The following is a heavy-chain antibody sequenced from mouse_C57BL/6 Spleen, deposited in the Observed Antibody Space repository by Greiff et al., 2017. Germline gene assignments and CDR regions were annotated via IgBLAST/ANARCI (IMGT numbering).Heavy chain of an antibody. CDR1: GYAFSSYW. CDR2: IYPGDGDT. Sequence: QVQLQQSGAELVKPGASVKISCKASGYAFSSYWMNWVKPRPGKGLEWIGQIYPGDGDTTYNGKFKGKATLTADKSSSTAYMQRSSLTSEDSAVYFCVYYYGSSYGFAYWGQGTLVTVSA. J-gene: IGHJ3*01. D-gene: IGHD1-1*01. V-gene: IGHV1-80*01. CDR3: VYYYGSSYGFAY.